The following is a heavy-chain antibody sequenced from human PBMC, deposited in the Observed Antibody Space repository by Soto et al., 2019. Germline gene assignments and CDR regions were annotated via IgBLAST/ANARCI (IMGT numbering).Heavy chain of an antibody. V-gene: IGHV3-30-3*01. CDR1: GFTFSTSP. J-gene: IGHJ4*02. Sequence: VQLVESGGGVVQPGRSLRLSCAAYGFTFSTSPMHWVRQAPGKGLEWVAVISYDGNSQYYGDSVKGRFTISRDNSRKGLGVGAVLSNDGNSSYLGGSVEGRFNISRNKSRKTLFLPINNPRGDGTAVYYCARVFVSSSESPPCHWGQGTLVTVSA. CDR3: SVEGRFNISRNKSRKTLFLPINNPRGDGTAVYYCARVFVSSSESPPCH. CDR2: ISYDGNSQ. D-gene: IGHD1-1*01.